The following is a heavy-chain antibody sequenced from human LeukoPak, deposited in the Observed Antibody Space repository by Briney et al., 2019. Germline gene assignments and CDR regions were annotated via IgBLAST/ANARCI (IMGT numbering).Heavy chain of an antibody. J-gene: IGHJ4*02. V-gene: IGHV3-30*02. CDR3: AKDYADSGSFPGVPYFDY. CDR1: GFTFSSYG. CDR2: IRYDGSNK. D-gene: IGHD1-26*01. Sequence: GGSLRLSCAASGFTFSSYGMHWVRQAPGKGREWVAFIRYDGSNKYYADSVKGRFTISRDNSKNTLYLQMDSLRAEDTAVYYCAKDYADSGSFPGVPYFDYWGQGTLVTVSS.